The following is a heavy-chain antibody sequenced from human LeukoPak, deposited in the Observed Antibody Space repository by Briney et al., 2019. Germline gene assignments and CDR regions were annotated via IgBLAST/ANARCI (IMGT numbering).Heavy chain of an antibody. D-gene: IGHD5-24*01. V-gene: IGHV1-18*01. CDR2: ISAYNGNT. CDR1: GYTFTSYG. Sequence: ASVNVSCKASGYTFTSYGISWVRQAPGQGLEWMGWISAYNGNTNYVQKLQGRVTMTTDTSTSTAYMELRSLRSDDTAVYYCATSRRDGHNYLGYWGQGTLVTVSS. J-gene: IGHJ4*02. CDR3: ATSRRDGHNYLGY.